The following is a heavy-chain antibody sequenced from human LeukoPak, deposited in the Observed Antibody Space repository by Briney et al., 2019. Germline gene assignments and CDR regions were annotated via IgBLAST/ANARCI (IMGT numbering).Heavy chain of an antibody. V-gene: IGHV1-69*05. CDR2: IIPIFGTA. J-gene: IGHJ5*02. CDR3: ARDSPNSGSYPHWFDP. CDR1: GGTFSSYA. D-gene: IGHD1-26*01. Sequence: GSSVTVSCKASGGTFSSYAISWVRQAPGQGREWMGGIIPIFGTANYAQKFQGRVTITTDESTSTTYMELSSLRSEDMAVYYCARDSPNSGSYPHWFDPWGQRTLVTVSS.